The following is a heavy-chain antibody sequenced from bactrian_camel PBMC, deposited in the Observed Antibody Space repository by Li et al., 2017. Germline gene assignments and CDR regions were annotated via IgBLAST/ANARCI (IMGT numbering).Heavy chain of an antibody. J-gene: IGHJ6*01. CDR1: GDAANNTA. CDR3: AARGPYCYTKLSVRDFTY. V-gene: IGHV3S53*01. D-gene: IGHD2*01. CDR2: MHDVGIT. Sequence: VQLVESGGGSVQAGGSLRLSCVVSGDAANNTACMGWFRQAPGKEREGVARMHDVGITRYAEAVKGRFTISQDGAENTVYLQMNGLKPEDTAMYYCAARGPYCYTKLSVRDFTYWGQGTQVTVS.